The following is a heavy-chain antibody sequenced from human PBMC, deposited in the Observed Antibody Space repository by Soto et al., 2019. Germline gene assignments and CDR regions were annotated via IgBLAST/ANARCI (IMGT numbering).Heavy chain of an antibody. CDR3: TTSITGTTGAFDI. Sequence: GGSLRLSCAASGFTFSSAWMSWVRQAPGKGLEWVGRIKSKTDGGTTDYAAPVKGRFTISRDDSKNTLYLQMNSLKTEDTAVYYCTTSITGTTGAFDIWGQGTMVTVSS. CDR1: GFTFSSAW. CDR2: IKSKTDGGTT. D-gene: IGHD1-7*01. V-gene: IGHV3-15*01. J-gene: IGHJ3*02.